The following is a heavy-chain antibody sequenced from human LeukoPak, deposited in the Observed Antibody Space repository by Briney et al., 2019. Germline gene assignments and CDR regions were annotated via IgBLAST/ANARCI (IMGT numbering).Heavy chain of an antibody. D-gene: IGHD2-15*01. Sequence: GGSLRLSCAASGFTSSNYAMSWVRQAPGKGLEWVSNISGSGGSTYYADSVKGRFTISRDNSKNTLYLQMNSLRAEDTAVYYCAKAPVTTCRGAFCYPFDYWGLGTLVTVSS. CDR1: GFTSSNYA. CDR3: AKAPVTTCRGAFCYPFDY. J-gene: IGHJ4*02. V-gene: IGHV3-23*01. CDR2: ISGSGGST.